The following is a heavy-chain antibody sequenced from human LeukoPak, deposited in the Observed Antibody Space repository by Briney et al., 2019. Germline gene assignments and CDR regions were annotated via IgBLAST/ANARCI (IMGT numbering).Heavy chain of an antibody. Sequence: SETLSLTCSVSGGSSSNYYWSWIRQPPGKGLEWIGYIYYSGSTNYNPSLKSRVTISVDTSKNQFSLKLSSVTAADTAVYYCARGGSLGSSFPFDYWGQGTLVTVSS. J-gene: IGHJ4*02. CDR1: GGSSSNYY. CDR2: IYYSGST. D-gene: IGHD6-6*01. V-gene: IGHV4-59*01. CDR3: ARGGSLGSSFPFDY.